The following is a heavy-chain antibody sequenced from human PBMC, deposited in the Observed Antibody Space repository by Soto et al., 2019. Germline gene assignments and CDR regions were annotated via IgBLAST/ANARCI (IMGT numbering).Heavy chain of an antibody. D-gene: IGHD1-1*01. CDR2: INGGKGNT. Sequence: QVQVVQSGAEVKKPGASVKVSCKASGYSFSTYAMHWVRQAPGQGLEWMGWINGGKGNTKYSQKFKDRVTISRDTYASTGYMELSSLRSEDTAVYYCARGKGMEENDYCHGMDVWGPGTTVTLS. V-gene: IGHV1-3*01. CDR1: GYSFSTYA. CDR3: ARGKGMEENDYCHGMDV. J-gene: IGHJ6*02.